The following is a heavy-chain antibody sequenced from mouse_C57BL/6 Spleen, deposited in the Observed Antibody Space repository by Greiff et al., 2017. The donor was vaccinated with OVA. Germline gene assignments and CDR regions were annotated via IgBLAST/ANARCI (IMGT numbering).Heavy chain of an antibody. Sequence: EVQLQQPGPELVKPGASVKISCKASGYTFTDYYMNWVKQSHGKSLEWIGDINPNNGGTSYNQKFKGKATLTVDKSSSTAYMELRSLTSEDSAVYYCARSGPYYFDYWGQGTTLTVSS. CDR3: ARSGPYYFDY. D-gene: IGHD4-1*01. V-gene: IGHV1-26*01. CDR2: INPNNGGT. CDR1: GYTFTDYY. J-gene: IGHJ2*01.